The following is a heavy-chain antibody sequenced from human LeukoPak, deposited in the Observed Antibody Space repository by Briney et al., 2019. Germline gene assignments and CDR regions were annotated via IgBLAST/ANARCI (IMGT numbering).Heavy chain of an antibody. J-gene: IGHJ6*03. CDR1: GYTFTSLD. CDR2: INPNSGGT. CDR3: ARDAASYMDV. Sequence: ASVKVSCKTSGYTFTSLDINWVRQAPGQGLEWMGWINPNSGGTNYAQKFQGRVTMTRDTSISTAYMELSRLRSDDTAVYYCARDAASYMDVWGKGTTVTVSS. V-gene: IGHV1-2*02.